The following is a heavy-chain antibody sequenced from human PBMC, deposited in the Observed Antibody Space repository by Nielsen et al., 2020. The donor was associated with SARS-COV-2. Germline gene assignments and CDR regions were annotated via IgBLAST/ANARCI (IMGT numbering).Heavy chain of an antibody. CDR1: GFTFSDYY. D-gene: IGHD6-19*01. V-gene: IGHV3-11*01. CDR2: ISSSGSTI. Sequence: GGSLKISCAASGFTFSDYYMSWIRQAPGKGLEWVSYISSSGSTIYYADSVKGRFTISRDNAKNSLYLQMNSLRAEDTAVYYCARDPTPFIAVAGIDYWGQGTLVTVSS. J-gene: IGHJ4*02. CDR3: ARDPTPFIAVAGIDY.